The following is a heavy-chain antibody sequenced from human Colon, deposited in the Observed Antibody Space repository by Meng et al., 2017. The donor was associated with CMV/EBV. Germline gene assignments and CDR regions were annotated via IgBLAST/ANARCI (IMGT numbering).Heavy chain of an antibody. J-gene: IGHJ3*01. CDR3: ARQADLDYPPAV. CDR1: GFNVSSAY. Sequence: GGSLRLSCAASGFNVSSAYLNWIRQAPGKGLEWVSSIYANDRTFYADSVKGRFTISKDSSKNTVYLQINSLRAEDTAVYFCARQADLDYPPAVWGQGTMVTVSS. V-gene: IGHV3-53*01. D-gene: IGHD5-12*01. CDR2: IYANDRT.